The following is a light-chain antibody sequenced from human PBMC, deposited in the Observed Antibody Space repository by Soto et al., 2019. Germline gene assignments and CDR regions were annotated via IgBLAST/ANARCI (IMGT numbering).Light chain of an antibody. CDR3: QRFDASLFT. CDR1: QPIARKY. V-gene: IGKV3-20*01. CDR2: GAS. Sequence: EAGLTQSPGTLSLSPGERTTLSSRASQPIARKYLAWYQHKPGQPPSLLIHGASTRATGVPDRFSGSGSERDFSLTISSLEPEDLAVYFCQRFDASLFTFGGGTKVEIK. J-gene: IGKJ4*02.